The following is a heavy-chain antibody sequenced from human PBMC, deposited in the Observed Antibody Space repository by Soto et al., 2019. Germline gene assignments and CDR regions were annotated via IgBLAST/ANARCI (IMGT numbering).Heavy chain of an antibody. Sequence: QVQLVESGGGVVQPGRSLRLSCAASGFTFSSYAMHWVRQAPGKGLEWVAVISYDGSNKYYADSVKGRFTISRDNSKNTLYLQMNSPRAEDTAVYYCARENLDGYNQSPTFDYWGQGTLVTVSS. CDR3: ARENLDGYNQSPTFDY. J-gene: IGHJ4*02. V-gene: IGHV3-30-3*01. CDR1: GFTFSSYA. D-gene: IGHD5-12*01. CDR2: ISYDGSNK.